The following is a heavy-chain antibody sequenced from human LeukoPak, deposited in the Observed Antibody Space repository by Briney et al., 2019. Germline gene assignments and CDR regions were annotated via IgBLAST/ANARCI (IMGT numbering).Heavy chain of an antibody. CDR2: IYYSGSS. CDR1: GGSVSSGSYY. CDR3: ARGFGDWGLSWFDP. D-gene: IGHD3-10*01. V-gene: IGHV4-61*01. J-gene: IGHJ5*02. Sequence: SETLSLTCTVSGGSVSSGSYYWSWIRQPPGKGLEWIGYIYYSGSSKYNPSLKSRVTISVDTSKNQFSLKLTSVTAADTAVYYCARGFGDWGLSWFDPWGQGTLVTVSS.